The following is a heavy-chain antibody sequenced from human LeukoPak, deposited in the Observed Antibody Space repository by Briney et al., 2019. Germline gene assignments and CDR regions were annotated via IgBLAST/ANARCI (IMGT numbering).Heavy chain of an antibody. J-gene: IGHJ4*01. CDR3: ARVGGRGSPVSY. Sequence: QPGGSLRLSCAASGFTFSSYWMHWVRQAPGKGLVWVSRINSDGSSTSYADSVKGRFTISRDNAKNTLYLQMNSLRAEDTAVYYCARVGGRGSPVSYWDHGTLVTVSS. CDR1: GFTFSSYW. CDR2: INSDGSST. V-gene: IGHV3-74*01. D-gene: IGHD3-16*01.